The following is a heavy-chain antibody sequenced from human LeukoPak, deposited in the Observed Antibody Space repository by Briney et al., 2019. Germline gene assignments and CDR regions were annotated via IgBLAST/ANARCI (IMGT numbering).Heavy chain of an antibody. CDR3: AKDSLGIYGDYVSDY. Sequence: GGSLRLSCAASGFTFSSYAMSWVRQAPGKGLEWVSAISGSGGSTYYADSVKGRFTISRDNSKNTLYLQMNSLTAEDTAVYYCAKDSLGIYGDYVSDYWGQGTLVTVSS. J-gene: IGHJ4*02. V-gene: IGHV3-23*01. D-gene: IGHD4-17*01. CDR1: GFTFSSYA. CDR2: ISGSGGST.